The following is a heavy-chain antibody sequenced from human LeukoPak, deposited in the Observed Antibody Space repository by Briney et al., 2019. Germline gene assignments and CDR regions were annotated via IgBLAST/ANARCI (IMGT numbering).Heavy chain of an antibody. CDR1: GFTFSSYG. Sequence: GGSLRLSCAASGFTFSSYGMHWVRQAPGKGLEWVAVISYDGSNKYYADSVKGRFTISRDNSKNTLYLQMNSLRAEDTAVYYCAKPLIVGATTPYWGQGTLVTVSS. V-gene: IGHV3-30*18. CDR3: AKPLIVGATTPY. CDR2: ISYDGSNK. J-gene: IGHJ4*02. D-gene: IGHD1-26*01.